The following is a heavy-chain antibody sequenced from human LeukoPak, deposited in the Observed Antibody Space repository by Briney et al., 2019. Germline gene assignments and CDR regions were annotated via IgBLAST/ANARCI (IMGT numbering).Heavy chain of an antibody. Sequence: GGSLRLSCAASGFMLSSTWMHWVRQAPGKGLVWVSRINSDATSTSYADSVRGRFTISRDDAKNTMYLQMNSLRAEDTAVYYCAKDKGLGGGSCFTYWGQGILVTVSS. CDR2: INSDATST. V-gene: IGHV3-74*01. D-gene: IGHD2-15*01. CDR1: GFMLSSTW. J-gene: IGHJ4*02. CDR3: AKDKGLGGGSCFTY.